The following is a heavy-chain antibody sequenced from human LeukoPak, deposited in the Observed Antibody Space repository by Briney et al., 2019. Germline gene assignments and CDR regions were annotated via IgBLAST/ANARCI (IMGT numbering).Heavy chain of an antibody. CDR2: IYSGGST. Sequence: GGSLRLSCAASGFTVSSNYMSWVRQAPGKGLEWVSVIYSGGSTYYADSVKGRFTIPRDNSKNTLYLQMNSLRAEDTAVYYCARDARWSNFDYWGQGTLVTVSS. J-gene: IGHJ4*02. D-gene: IGHD4-23*01. CDR1: GFTVSSNY. CDR3: ARDARWSNFDY. V-gene: IGHV3-66*01.